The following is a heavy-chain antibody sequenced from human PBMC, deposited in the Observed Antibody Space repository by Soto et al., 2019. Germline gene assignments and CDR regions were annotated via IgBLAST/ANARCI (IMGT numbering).Heavy chain of an antibody. CDR1: GYTFTTYD. Sequence: QVQLVQSGAEVKKPGASVKVSCKASGYTFTTYDISWVRQAPGQGLEWMGRISTYNGNTNYPQSLQGRLTMTTDTSTTTAYMELRSQRYDDTAVYYCARDPYRVLMVNASSLYGMDVWGQGTTVTVSS. J-gene: IGHJ6*02. D-gene: IGHD2-8*01. CDR3: ARDPYRVLMVNASSLYGMDV. V-gene: IGHV1-18*01. CDR2: ISTYNGNT.